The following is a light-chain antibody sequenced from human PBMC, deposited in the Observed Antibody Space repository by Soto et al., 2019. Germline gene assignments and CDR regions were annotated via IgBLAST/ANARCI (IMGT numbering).Light chain of an antibody. V-gene: IGKV3-15*01. Sequence: EIVMTQSPATLSVAPEERATLSCRASQSVSSILAWYQQKPGQAPRLLIYGASTRATGVPARFSGSGSGTEFTLTISSLQSEDFAVYYCQQYNDWPRTFGQGTKV. CDR1: QSVSSI. CDR2: GAS. CDR3: QQYNDWPRT. J-gene: IGKJ1*01.